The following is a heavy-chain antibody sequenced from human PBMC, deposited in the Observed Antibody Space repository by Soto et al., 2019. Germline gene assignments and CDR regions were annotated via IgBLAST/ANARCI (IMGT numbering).Heavy chain of an antibody. V-gene: IGHV1-8*01. CDR1: GYTFTSYD. CDR2: MNPNSGNT. D-gene: IGHD3-3*01. Sequence: GASVKLSCKASGYTFTSYDINWVRQDTGQGLEWMGWMNPNSGNTGYAQKFQGRVTMTRNTSISTAYMELSSLRSEDTAVYYCARVHKSDSYYDFWSGYADYWGQGTLVTVSS. J-gene: IGHJ4*02. CDR3: ARVHKSDSYYDFWSGYADY.